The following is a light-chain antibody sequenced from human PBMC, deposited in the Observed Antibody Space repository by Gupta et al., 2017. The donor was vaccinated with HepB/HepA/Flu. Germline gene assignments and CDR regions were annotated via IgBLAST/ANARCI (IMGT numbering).Light chain of an antibody. CDR2: GNK. J-gene: IGLJ2*01. CDR1: SSNIGTGYD. Sequence: SVLTQPPSVTAAAAQTVTISCIGSSSNIGTGYDVPWYQQFPGTGPKRLIYGNKNRPSGVPDRFSGSKSGTSASLAITGLRAEDEADYYCQSYDTNLSDSVFGGGTKLTVL. CDR3: QSYDTNLSDSV. V-gene: IGLV1-40*01.